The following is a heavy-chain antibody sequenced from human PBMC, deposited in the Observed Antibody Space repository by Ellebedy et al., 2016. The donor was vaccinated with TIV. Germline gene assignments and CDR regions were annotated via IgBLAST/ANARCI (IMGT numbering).Heavy chain of an antibody. Sequence: AASVKVSCKSSSYTFTNYYINWVRQAPGQGLEWMGWISAYSGYTNYAQSLQGRVTMTTDTSTSTAFMELRSLTPDDTAVYYRARDVGIASTGFDYWGQGTLVTVSS. J-gene: IGHJ4*02. V-gene: IGHV1-18*01. D-gene: IGHD6-13*01. CDR2: ISAYSGYT. CDR1: SYTFTNYY. CDR3: ARDVGIASTGFDY.